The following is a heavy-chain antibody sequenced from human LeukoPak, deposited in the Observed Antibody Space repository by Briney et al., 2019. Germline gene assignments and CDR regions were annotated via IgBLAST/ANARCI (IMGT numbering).Heavy chain of an antibody. CDR2: ISAYNGNT. CDR1: GYTFTGYY. J-gene: IGHJ3*02. D-gene: IGHD3-10*01. CDR3: ARTPDYYGSGGSESDAFDI. Sequence: SVKVSCKASGYTFTGYYMHWVRQAPGQGLEWMGWISAYNGNTNYAQKLQGRVTMTTDTSTSTAYMGLRSLRSDDTAVYYCARTPDYYGSGGSESDAFDIWGQGTMVTVSS. V-gene: IGHV1-18*04.